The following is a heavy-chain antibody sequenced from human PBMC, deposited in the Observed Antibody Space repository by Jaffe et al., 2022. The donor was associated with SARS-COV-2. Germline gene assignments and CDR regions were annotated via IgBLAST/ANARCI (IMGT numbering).Heavy chain of an antibody. CDR3: ARGGGNFDI. J-gene: IGHJ3*02. V-gene: IGHV3-7*01. D-gene: IGHD3-16*01. Sequence: EVQLVESGGGLVQPGGSLRLSCAASGFTFTSYWMSWVRQAPGKGLEWVANIKQDGSETYYVDSVKGRFTISRDNAKNSLYLQMDSLRAEDTAVYYCARGGGNFDIWGQGTMVTVSS. CDR2: IKQDGSET. CDR1: GFTFTSYW.